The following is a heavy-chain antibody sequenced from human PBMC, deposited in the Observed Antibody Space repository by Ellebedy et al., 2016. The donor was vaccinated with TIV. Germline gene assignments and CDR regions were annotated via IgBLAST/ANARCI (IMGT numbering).Heavy chain of an antibody. J-gene: IGHJ4*02. CDR1: GGSFSGYY. V-gene: IGHV4-34*01. D-gene: IGHD3-10*01. Sequence: MPSETLSLTCAVYGGSFSGYYWSWIRQPPGKGLEWIGEINHSGSTNYNPSLKRRVTISVDTSKNQFSLKLSSVTAADTAVYYCARERVRGGGYYFDYWGQGTLVTVSS. CDR3: ARERVRGGGYYFDY. CDR2: INHSGST.